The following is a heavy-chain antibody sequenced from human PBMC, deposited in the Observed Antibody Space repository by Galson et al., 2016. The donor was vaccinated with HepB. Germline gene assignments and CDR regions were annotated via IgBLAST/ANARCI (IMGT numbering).Heavy chain of an antibody. D-gene: IGHD2-2*01. V-gene: IGHV1-18*01. CDR3: VRGVRIVVSTAIRGAYYFDY. Sequence: SVKVSCKASGYIISRYGISWVRQARGQGLEWLGWVRPYNGDTLYAEKFQERVTLTMDTATSTAYMDLRNLGSDDTAVYYCVRGVRIVVSTAIRGAYYFDYWGQGTLVTVSS. J-gene: IGHJ4*02. CDR2: VRPYNGDT. CDR1: GYIISRYG.